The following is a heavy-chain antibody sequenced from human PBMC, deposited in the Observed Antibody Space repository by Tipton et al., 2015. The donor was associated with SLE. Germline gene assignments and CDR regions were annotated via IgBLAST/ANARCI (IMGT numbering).Heavy chain of an antibody. J-gene: IGHJ6*04. D-gene: IGHD4-17*01. CDR1: GFTFSNYG. V-gene: IGHV3-20*04. Sequence: SLRLSCATSGFTFSNYGMSWVRQAPGKGLEWVSGTNWNGISRAYADSVKGRFTISRDNAKNSLYLQMNSLRAEDTAFYYCARGKDYGDAYYGMDVWGEGTTVSVSS. CDR3: ARGKDYGDAYYGMDV. CDR2: TNWNGISR.